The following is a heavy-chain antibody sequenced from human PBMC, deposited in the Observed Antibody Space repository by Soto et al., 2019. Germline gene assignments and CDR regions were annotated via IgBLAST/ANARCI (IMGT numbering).Heavy chain of an antibody. CDR2: IIPIFGTA. CDR1: GGTFSSYA. D-gene: IGHD5-18*01. J-gene: IGHJ4*02. V-gene: IGHV1-69*13. CDR3: ARESRHQPPYAWDTAMVMPAQSFDY. Sequence: ASVKVSCKASGGTFSSYAISWVRQAPGQGLEWMGGIIPIFGTANYAQKFQGRVTITADESTSTAYMELSSLRSEDTAVYYCARESRHQPPYAWDTAMVMPAQSFDYWGKGTLVTVSS.